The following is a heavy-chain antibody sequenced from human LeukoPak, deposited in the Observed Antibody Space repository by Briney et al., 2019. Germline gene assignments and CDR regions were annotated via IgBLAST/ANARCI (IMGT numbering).Heavy chain of an antibody. V-gene: IGHV3-72*01. CDR3: ARASMRGSLYYFDY. CDR1: GFTFSDHY. CDR2: TRNKANSYTT. J-gene: IGHJ4*01. D-gene: IGHD1-26*01. Sequence: PGGSLRLSCAGSGFTFSDHYMDWVRQAPGKGMKWVGRTRNKANSYTTEYAASVKGRFTISRDYSKNSLYLQMNSLKTEDTAVYYCARASMRGSLYYFDYSGHGTLVTVSS.